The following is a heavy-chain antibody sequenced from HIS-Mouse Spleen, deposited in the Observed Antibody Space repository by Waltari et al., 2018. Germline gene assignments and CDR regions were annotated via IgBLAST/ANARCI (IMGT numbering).Heavy chain of an antibody. CDR3: AKDPSVTTYYGMDV. CDR2: ISGRCGST. D-gene: IGHD4-17*01. J-gene: IGHJ6*02. Sequence: ELQLLESGGGLVQPGGSLRLSCAASGFTFSSYAMSWVRQAPGKGLEWVSAISGRCGSTYYADSVKGRFTISRDNSKNTLYLKMNSLRAEDTAVYYCAKDPSVTTYYGMDVWGQGTTVTVSS. V-gene: IGHV3-23*01. CDR1: GFTFSSYA.